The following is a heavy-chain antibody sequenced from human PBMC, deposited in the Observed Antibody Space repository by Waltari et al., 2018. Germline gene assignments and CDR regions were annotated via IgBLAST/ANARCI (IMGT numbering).Heavy chain of an antibody. CDR2: IYYSGST. CDR1: GGSISSHY. V-gene: IGHV4-59*11. J-gene: IGHJ3*02. D-gene: IGHD5-12*01. Sequence: QVQLQESGPGLVKPSETLSLTCTVSGGSISSHYWSWIRQPPGKGLEWIGYIYYSGSTNYNPSLKSRVTISVDTSKNQFSLKLSSVTAADTAVYYWARGGVATIDTFDIWGQGTMVTVSS. CDR3: ARGGVATIDTFDI.